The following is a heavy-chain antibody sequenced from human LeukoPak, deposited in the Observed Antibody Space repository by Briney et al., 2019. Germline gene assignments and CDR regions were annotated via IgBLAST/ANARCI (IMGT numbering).Heavy chain of an antibody. CDR1: DFTFTSYA. D-gene: IGHD6-19*01. CDR2: ISGSGSNT. Sequence: GGSLRLSCAASDFTFTSYAMSWVRQAPGKGLEWVSTISGSGSNTYYADSVKGRYTISRDNSKNTLYLQMNSLRAEDTAMYYCAKSDWYKRGEPDYFDYWGQGSLVTVSS. J-gene: IGHJ4*02. CDR3: AKSDWYKRGEPDYFDY. V-gene: IGHV3-23*01.